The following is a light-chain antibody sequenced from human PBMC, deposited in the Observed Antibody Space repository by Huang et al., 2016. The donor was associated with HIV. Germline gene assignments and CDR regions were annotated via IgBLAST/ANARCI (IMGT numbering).Light chain of an antibody. V-gene: IGKV1-27*01. CDR3: QRYDSVPRT. J-gene: IGKJ1*01. Sequence: DIQMTQYQSSLFASVGDRVTITCRASQDIKNYLAWDQQKAGQVPKLLIYAAASLQTGVPSRVSGRGSGTDFTLSIISLQPEDVAIYDCQRYDSVPRTFGQGTKVDIK. CDR2: AAA. CDR1: QDIKNY.